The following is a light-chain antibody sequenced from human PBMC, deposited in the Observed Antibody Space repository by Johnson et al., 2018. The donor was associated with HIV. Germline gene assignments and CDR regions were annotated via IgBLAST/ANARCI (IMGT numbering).Light chain of an antibody. CDR3: GTWDSRLGASYV. CDR2: ENN. V-gene: IGLV1-51*02. Sequence: QPVLTQPPSVSAAPGQKVTISCSGSSSNIGNNYVSWYQQLPGTAPKLLIYENNKRPSGIPDRFSGSKSGTSATLGITGLQTGDDADYYCGTWDSRLGASYVFGTGTKVTVL. J-gene: IGLJ1*01. CDR1: SSNIGNNY.